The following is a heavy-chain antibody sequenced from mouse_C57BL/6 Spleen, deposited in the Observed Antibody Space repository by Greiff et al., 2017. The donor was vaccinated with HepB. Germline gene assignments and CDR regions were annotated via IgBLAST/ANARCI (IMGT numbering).Heavy chain of an antibody. CDR2: IDPSDSYT. CDR3: ARSYKTWYFDV. D-gene: IGHD2-10*01. J-gene: IGHJ1*03. V-gene: IGHV1-69*01. CDR1: GYTFTSYW. Sequence: QVHVKQPGAELVMPGASVKLSCKASGYTFTSYWMHWVKQRPGQGLEWIGEIDPSDSYTNYNQKFKGKSTLTVDKSSSTAYMQLSSLTSEDSAVYYCARSYKTWYFDVWGTGTTVTVSS.